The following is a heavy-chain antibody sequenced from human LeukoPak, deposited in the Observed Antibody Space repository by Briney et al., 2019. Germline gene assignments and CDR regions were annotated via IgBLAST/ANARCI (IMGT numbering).Heavy chain of an antibody. CDR2: IDSDGSST. V-gene: IGHV3-74*01. D-gene: IGHD2-21*02. J-gene: IGHJ4*02. CDR1: GFTFSSYW. Sequence: PGGSLRLSCAASGFTFSSYWMHWVRQAPGKGLVWVSRIDSDGSSTTYAASVKGRFTISRDNAKNTLYLQMNSLRAEDTAVYYCARAPYCGGDCYRFDYWGQGTLVTVSS. CDR3: ARAPYCGGDCYRFDY.